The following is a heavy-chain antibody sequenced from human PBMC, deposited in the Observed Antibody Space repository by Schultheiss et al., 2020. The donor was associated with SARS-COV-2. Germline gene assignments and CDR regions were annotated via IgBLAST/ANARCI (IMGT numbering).Heavy chain of an antibody. CDR3: ARGPGGDP. Sequence: GSLRLSCAASGFTFSSYAMSWVRQAPGKGLEWIGEINHSGSTNYNPSLKSRVTISVDTSKNQFSLKLSSVTAADTAVYYCARGPGGDPWGQGTLVTVSS. CDR2: INHSGST. D-gene: IGHD1-26*01. J-gene: IGHJ5*02. CDR1: GFTFSSYA. V-gene: IGHV4-34*01.